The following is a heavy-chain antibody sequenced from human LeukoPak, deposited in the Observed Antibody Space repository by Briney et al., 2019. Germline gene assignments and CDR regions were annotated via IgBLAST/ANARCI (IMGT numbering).Heavy chain of an antibody. CDR1: GFTFSNYW. J-gene: IGHJ4*02. Sequence: PGGSLRLSCEGSGFTFSNYWMGWVRQAPGKGLQWVANIKTDGSEKYYVDSVKGRFTISRDNSKNTLYLQMNSLRAEDTAVYYCAKGFNAAVADAFDYWGQGTLVTVSS. V-gene: IGHV3-7*01. CDR2: IKTDGSEK. D-gene: IGHD6-19*01. CDR3: AKGFNAAVADAFDY.